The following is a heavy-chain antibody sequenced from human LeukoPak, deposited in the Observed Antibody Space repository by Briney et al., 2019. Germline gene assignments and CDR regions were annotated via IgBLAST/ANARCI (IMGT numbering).Heavy chain of an antibody. Sequence: SETLSLTCAVYGGSFSGYYWSWIRQPPGKGLEWIGEINHSGSTNYNPSLKSRATISVDTSKNQFSLKLSSVTAADTAVYYCARGESDYDFWSGYSHDAFDIWGQGTMVTVSS. CDR1: GGSFSGYY. V-gene: IGHV4-34*01. J-gene: IGHJ3*02. D-gene: IGHD3-3*01. CDR3: ARGESDYDFWSGYSHDAFDI. CDR2: INHSGST.